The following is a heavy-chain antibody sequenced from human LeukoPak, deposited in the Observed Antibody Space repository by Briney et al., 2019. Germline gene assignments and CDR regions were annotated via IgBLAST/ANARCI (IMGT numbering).Heavy chain of an antibody. CDR3: ARRRQAGREQLEY. V-gene: IGHV3-30*04. D-gene: IGHD6-13*01. CDR1: GFTFSSYA. CDR2: ISYDGSNK. Sequence: GGSLRLSCAASGFTFSSYAMHWVRQAPGKGLEWVAVISYDGSNKYYADSVKGRFTISRDNSKNTLYLQMNSLRSDDTAVYYCARRRQAGREQLEYWGQGTLVTVSS. J-gene: IGHJ4*02.